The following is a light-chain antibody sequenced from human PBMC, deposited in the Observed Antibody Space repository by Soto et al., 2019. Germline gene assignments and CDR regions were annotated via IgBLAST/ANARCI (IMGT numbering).Light chain of an antibody. J-gene: IGKJ1*01. CDR1: QSVSSS. Sequence: EIMMTQSPATLSVSPGERATLSCRASQSVSSSLAWYQQKPGQAPRLLIYAASTRATGIPARFSGGGSGTEFTLTINSLQSEDFAVYYCQQYNNWWTFGQGTKVEIK. CDR2: AAS. CDR3: QQYNNWWT. V-gene: IGKV3-15*01.